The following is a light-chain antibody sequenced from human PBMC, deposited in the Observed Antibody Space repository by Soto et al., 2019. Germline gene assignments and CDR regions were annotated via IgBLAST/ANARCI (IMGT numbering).Light chain of an antibody. J-gene: IGLJ2*01. CDR1: SRDVGAYNF. V-gene: IGLV2-14*03. CDR3: SSYTTVNNVWG. Sequence: QSALTQPASVSGSPGQSVTISCTGISRDVGAYNFVSWYQQHQDRAPKLIMFDITDRPSGVSSRFSGSRSGSTASLTISGLQAEDEAYYYCSSYTTVNNVWGFGGGTKVTVL. CDR2: DIT.